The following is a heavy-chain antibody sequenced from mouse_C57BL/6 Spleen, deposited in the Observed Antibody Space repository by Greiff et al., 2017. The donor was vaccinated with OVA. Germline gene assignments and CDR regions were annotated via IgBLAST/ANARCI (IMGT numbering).Heavy chain of an antibody. Sequence: QVQLQQSGAELVKPGASVKMSCKASGYTFTSYWITWVKQRPGQGLEWIGDIYPGSGSTNYNEKFKSKATLTVDTSSSTAYMQLSSLTSEDSAVYYCARRRFTTVVAGMDYWGQGTSVTVSS. V-gene: IGHV1-55*01. CDR3: ARRRFTTVVAGMDY. J-gene: IGHJ4*01. D-gene: IGHD1-1*01. CDR1: GYTFTSYW. CDR2: IYPGSGST.